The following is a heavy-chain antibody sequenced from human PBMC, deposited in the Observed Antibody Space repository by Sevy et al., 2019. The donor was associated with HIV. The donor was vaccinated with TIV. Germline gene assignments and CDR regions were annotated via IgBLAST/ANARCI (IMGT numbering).Heavy chain of an antibody. CDR1: GYTFSSYY. CDR3: ARERVTSYYDTSGYDSFDY. V-gene: IGHV1-46*01. CDR2: INPSGGST. Sequence: ASVKVSCKASGYTFSSYYMHWVRQAPGQGLEWMGIINPSGGSTNYAQKSQGRVTMTRDTSTSTVYMEMSSLRSEDTAVYYCARERVTSYYDTSGYDSFDYWGQGTLVTVSS. D-gene: IGHD3-22*01. J-gene: IGHJ4*02.